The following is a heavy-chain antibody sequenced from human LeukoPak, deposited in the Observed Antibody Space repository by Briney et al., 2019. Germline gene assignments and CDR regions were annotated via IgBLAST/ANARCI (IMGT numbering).Heavy chain of an antibody. CDR3: AKARIAAAGTGAFDV. CDR1: GFTVSSYG. D-gene: IGHD6-13*01. Sequence: PGGSLRLSCAASGFTVSSYGMTWVRQAPGKGLEWVSAFSATDGSAQYAESVKGRFTISRDNSKNSLYLQMNSLRDEDTVIYYCAKARIAAAGTGAFDVWGQGTMVTVSS. J-gene: IGHJ3*01. CDR2: FSATDGSA. V-gene: IGHV3-23*01.